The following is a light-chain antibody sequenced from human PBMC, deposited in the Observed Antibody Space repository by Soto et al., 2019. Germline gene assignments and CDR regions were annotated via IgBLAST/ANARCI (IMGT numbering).Light chain of an antibody. CDR1: SSDVGGYDY. J-gene: IGLJ3*02. CDR2: AVS. V-gene: IGLV2-8*01. CDR3: SSYGGSDNVV. Sequence: QSALTQPPSASGSPGQSVTISCTGTSSDVGGYDYVSWYQQHPGKAPKLMIYAVSQRPSGVPDRFSGSKSGNTASLTVSGLQAEDEADYYCSSYGGSDNVVFGGGTQLTVL.